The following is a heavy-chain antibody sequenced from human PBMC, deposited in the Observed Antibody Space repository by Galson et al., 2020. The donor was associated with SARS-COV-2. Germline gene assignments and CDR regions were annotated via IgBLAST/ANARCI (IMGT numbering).Heavy chain of an antibody. J-gene: IGHJ6*03. D-gene: IGHD2-2*01. V-gene: IGHV4-34*01. CDR1: CGSFKTYY. Sequence: SDTLSLTTAVYCGSFKTYYWTCTPQSPGTGLHLIRDITHRASTHYDPSLQGRVAMSGDTSKNQFSLRLSSVTAADTAVYYCVRGAEERRIIVVVPYYYTYMDVWGGGTAVTVSS. CDR2: ITHRAST. CDR3: VRGAEERRIIVVVPYYYTYMDV.